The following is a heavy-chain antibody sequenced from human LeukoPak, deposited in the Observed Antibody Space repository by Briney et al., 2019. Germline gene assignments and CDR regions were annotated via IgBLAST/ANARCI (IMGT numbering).Heavy chain of an antibody. CDR3: ARDLLAYCGGDCYSFITRPFDY. CDR2: IYTSGST. D-gene: IGHD2-21*02. Sequence: SETLSLTCTVSGGSISSYYWSWIRQPAGKGLEWIGRIYTSGSTNYNPSLKSRVTVSVDTSKNQFSLKLSSVTAADTAVYYCARDLLAYCGGDCYSFITRPFDYWGQGTLVTVSS. V-gene: IGHV4-4*07. J-gene: IGHJ4*02. CDR1: GGSISSYY.